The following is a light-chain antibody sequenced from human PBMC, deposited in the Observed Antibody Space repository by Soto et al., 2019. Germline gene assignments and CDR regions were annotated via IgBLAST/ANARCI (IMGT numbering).Light chain of an antibody. CDR1: ESIRSW. Sequence: DIHMTHSPSTLSASVGDRVTITCRATESIRSWLAWYQQKPGKAPKLLIYDASTLETGVPSRFSGSGSGTEFSLTISSLQPDDFASYYCQQYKSYPWTFGQGTKVGIK. J-gene: IGKJ1*01. V-gene: IGKV1-5*01. CDR3: QQYKSYPWT. CDR2: DAS.